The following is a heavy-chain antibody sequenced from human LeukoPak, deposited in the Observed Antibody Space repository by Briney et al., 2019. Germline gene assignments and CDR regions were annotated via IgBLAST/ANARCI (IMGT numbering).Heavy chain of an antibody. Sequence: SETLSPTCAVYGGSFNGYYWSWIRQPPGKGLEWIGEINHSGSTNYNPSLKSRVTISVDTSKNQFSLKLSSVTAADTAVYYCARVSGGLWFWELTSIGPYYFDYWGQGTLVTVSS. CDR2: INHSGST. CDR3: ARVSGGLWFWELTSIGPYYFDY. CDR1: GGSFNGYY. D-gene: IGHD3-10*01. V-gene: IGHV4-34*01. J-gene: IGHJ4*02.